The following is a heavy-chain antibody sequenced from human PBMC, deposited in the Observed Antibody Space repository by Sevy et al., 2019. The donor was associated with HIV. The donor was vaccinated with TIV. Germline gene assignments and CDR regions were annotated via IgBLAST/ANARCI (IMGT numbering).Heavy chain of an antibody. Sequence: ASVKVSCKAARYTFTDYYVHWVRQGPGQWLEWMGWINPNNGGTKYAQRVQGRVTMTRDTSINTAYMELGSLTSDETAVYYCARLTTMPTSDDYGMDVWGQGTTVTVSS. CDR1: RYTFTDYY. D-gene: IGHD4-17*01. CDR2: INPNNGGT. J-gene: IGHJ6*02. CDR3: ARLTTMPTSDDYGMDV. V-gene: IGHV1-2*02.